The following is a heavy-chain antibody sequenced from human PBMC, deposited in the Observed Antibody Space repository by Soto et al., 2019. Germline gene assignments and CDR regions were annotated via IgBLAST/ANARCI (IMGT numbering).Heavy chain of an antibody. Sequence: PSETLSLTCTVSGGSISSSSYYWGWIRQPPGKGLEWIGSIYYSGSTYYNPSLKSRVTISVDTSKNQFSLKLSSVTAADTAVYYCARRLVQYYYGSGSDYFDYWGQGTLVTVSS. CDR2: IYYSGST. CDR1: GGSISSSSYY. CDR3: ARRLVQYYYGSGSDYFDY. D-gene: IGHD3-10*01. V-gene: IGHV4-39*01. J-gene: IGHJ4*02.